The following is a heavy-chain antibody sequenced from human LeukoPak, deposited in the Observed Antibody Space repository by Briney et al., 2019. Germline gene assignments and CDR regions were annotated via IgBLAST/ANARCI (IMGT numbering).Heavy chain of an antibody. CDR3: AREVVAAAGTVDY. CDR2: IYHSGST. V-gene: IGHV4-38-2*02. D-gene: IGHD6-13*01. CDR1: GYSISSGYY. J-gene: IGHJ4*02. Sequence: SETLSLTCTVSGYSISSGYYWGWIRQPPGKGLEWIGSIYHSGSTNYNPSLKSRVTMSVDTSKNQFSLNLRSVTAADTAVYYCAREVVAAAGTVDYWGQGTLVTVSS.